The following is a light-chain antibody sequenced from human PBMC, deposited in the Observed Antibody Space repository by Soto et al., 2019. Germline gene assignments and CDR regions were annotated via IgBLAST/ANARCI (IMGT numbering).Light chain of an antibody. V-gene: IGKV3-20*01. CDR1: QSVSSGY. CDR2: GAS. J-gene: IGKJ5*01. Sequence: EIVMTQSPATLSVSPGERATLSCRASQSVSSGYLAWYQQKPGQAPRLLIYGASRRATGIPDRFSGSGSGTDFTLSISRLEPEDFAVYYCQQYGSSPDTFGQGTRLEIK. CDR3: QQYGSSPDT.